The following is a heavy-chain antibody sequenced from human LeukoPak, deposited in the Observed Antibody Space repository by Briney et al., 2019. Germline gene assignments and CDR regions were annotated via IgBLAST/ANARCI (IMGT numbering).Heavy chain of an antibody. CDR2: MYNSGRT. J-gene: IGHJ5*02. V-gene: IGHV4-31*03. D-gene: IGHD1-26*01. Sequence: SETLSLTCTVSGDSISSGAYCWSWIRQHPEKGLEWIGYMYNSGRTYYNPSLESRVTISVDTSKNQFSLRLSSVTAADTAAYYCARVASGNYRFDPWGQGTLVTVSS. CDR3: ARVASGNYRFDP. CDR1: GDSISSGAYC.